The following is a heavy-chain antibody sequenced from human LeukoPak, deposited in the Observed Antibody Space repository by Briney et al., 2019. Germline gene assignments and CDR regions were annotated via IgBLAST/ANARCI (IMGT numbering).Heavy chain of an antibody. CDR2: IRYDGSNK. CDR1: GFTFSSYG. V-gene: IGHV3-30*02. CDR3: AKDRYSSGPGAFDY. J-gene: IGHJ4*02. Sequence: GGSLRLSCAASGFTFSSYGMHWVRQAPGKGLEWVAFIRYDGSNKYYADSVKGRFTISRDNSKNTLYLQMNSLRAEDTAVYYCAKDRYSSGPGAFDYWGQGTLVTVSS. D-gene: IGHD6-19*01.